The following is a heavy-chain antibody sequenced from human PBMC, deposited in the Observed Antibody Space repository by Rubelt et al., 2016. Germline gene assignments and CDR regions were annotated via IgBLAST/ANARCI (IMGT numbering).Heavy chain of an antibody. CDR1: GGSFSGYY. CDR2: INHSGST. Sequence: YGGSFSGYYWSWIRQPPGKGLEWIGEINHSGSTNYNPSLKSRVTISVDTSKNQFSLKLSSVTAADTAVYYCARHVTSFDFWSGYYTGIYCYYGMDVWGQGTTVTVSS. J-gene: IGHJ6*02. V-gene: IGHV4-34*01. CDR3: ARHVTSFDFWSGYYTGIYCYYGMDV. D-gene: IGHD3-3*01.